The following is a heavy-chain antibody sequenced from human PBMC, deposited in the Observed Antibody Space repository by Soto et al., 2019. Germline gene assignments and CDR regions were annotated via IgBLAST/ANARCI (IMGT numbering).Heavy chain of an antibody. Sequence: SVKVSCKASGYTFTSYYMHWVRQAPGQGLEWMGIINPSGGSTSYAQKFQGRVTMTKDTSTSTVYMELSSLRSEDTAVYYCARTLGPHHMDVWGQGTTVTVSS. CDR1: GYTFTSYY. CDR3: ARTLGPHHMDV. CDR2: INPSGGST. J-gene: IGHJ6*02. V-gene: IGHV1-46*01.